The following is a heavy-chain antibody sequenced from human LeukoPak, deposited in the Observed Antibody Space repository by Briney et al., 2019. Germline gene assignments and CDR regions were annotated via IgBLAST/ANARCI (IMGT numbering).Heavy chain of an antibody. V-gene: IGHV4-34*01. CDR3: ARHTPNRYYYDSSGYLSDY. Sequence: PSETLSLTCAVYGGSFSGYYWSWIRQPPGKGLEWIGEINHSGSTNYNPSLKSRVTISVDTSKNQFSLKLSSVTAADTAVYYCARHTPNRYYYDSSGYLSDYWGQGTLVTVSP. CDR2: INHSGST. J-gene: IGHJ4*02. CDR1: GGSFSGYY. D-gene: IGHD3-22*01.